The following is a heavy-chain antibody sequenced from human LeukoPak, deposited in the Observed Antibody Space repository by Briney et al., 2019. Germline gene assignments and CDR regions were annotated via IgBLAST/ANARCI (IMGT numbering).Heavy chain of an antibody. CDR1: GGSISSGGYS. CDR3: ARVPSYYYDSSSVEY. J-gene: IGHJ4*02. CDR2: IYHNGST. Sequence: SQTLSLTCAVSGGSISSGGYSWSWIRQPPGKGLEWIGYIYHNGSTYYNPSLKSRVTISVDRSKNQFSLKLSSVTAADTAVYYCARVPSYYYDSSSVEYWGQGTLVTVSS. D-gene: IGHD3-22*01. V-gene: IGHV4-30-2*01.